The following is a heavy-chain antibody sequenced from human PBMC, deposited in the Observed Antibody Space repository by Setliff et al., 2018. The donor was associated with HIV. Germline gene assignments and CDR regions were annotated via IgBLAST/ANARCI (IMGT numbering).Heavy chain of an antibody. D-gene: IGHD2-15*01. CDR3: ERAAHRLSGGIDY. V-gene: IGHV1-2*02. J-gene: IGHJ4*02. Sequence: ASVKVSCKISGYTFTDFWIHWVRQGPGQGLESMGWIDPDKGDTGYAHNFQGRVIMTRDTSTSTVYMELHWLTSDDTAVYYCERAAHRLSGGIDYRGQGTQVTVSS. CDR1: GYTFTDFW. CDR2: IDPDKGDT.